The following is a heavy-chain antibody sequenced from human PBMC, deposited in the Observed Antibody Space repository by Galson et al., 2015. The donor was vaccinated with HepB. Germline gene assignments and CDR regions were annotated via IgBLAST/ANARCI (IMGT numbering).Heavy chain of an antibody. CDR1: GFTFSGYA. CDR2: ISYDGSNQ. CDR3: ARDVQIWSRDYYYGMDV. J-gene: IGHJ6*02. Sequence: SLRLSCAASGFTFSGYAMHWVRQAPGKGLEWVAIISYDGSNQYFVDSVKGRFTISRDNSKNTLYLQMNSLRVEDTAVYYCARDVQIWSRDYYYGMDVWGQGTTVTVSS. D-gene: IGHD5-18*01. V-gene: IGHV3-30-3*01.